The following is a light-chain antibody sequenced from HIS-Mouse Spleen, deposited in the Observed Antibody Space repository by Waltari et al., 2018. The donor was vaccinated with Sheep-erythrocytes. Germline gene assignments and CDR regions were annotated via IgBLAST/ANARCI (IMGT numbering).Light chain of an antibody. Sequence: HSALTQPRSVSGSPGQSVTISCTGTSSDVGGYNYVSWYQQHPGKAPNLMIYDVSKRPSGVPDRFSGSKSGNTASLTISGLQAEDEADYYCCSYAGSYNHVFATGTKVTVL. V-gene: IGLV2-11*01. J-gene: IGLJ1*01. CDR1: SSDVGGYNY. CDR2: DVS. CDR3: CSYAGSYNHV.